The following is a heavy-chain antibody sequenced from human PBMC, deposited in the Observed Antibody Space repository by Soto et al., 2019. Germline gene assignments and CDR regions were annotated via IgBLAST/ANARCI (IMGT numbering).Heavy chain of an antibody. Sequence: GESLKISCNGSGYSFTSYWIGWVRQMPGKGLEWMGIIYPGDSDTRYSPSFQGQVTISADKSISTAYLQWSSLKASDTAMYYCARQQTFGPTTTDAFDIWGQGTMVTVSS. J-gene: IGHJ3*02. CDR3: ARQQTFGPTTTDAFDI. CDR1: GYSFTSYW. V-gene: IGHV5-51*01. D-gene: IGHD1-1*01. CDR2: IYPGDSDT.